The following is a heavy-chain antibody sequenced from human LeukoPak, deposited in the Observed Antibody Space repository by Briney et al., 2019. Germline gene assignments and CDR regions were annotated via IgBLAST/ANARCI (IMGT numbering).Heavy chain of an antibody. CDR2: IYYSGST. V-gene: IGHV4-39*07. CDR1: GGSISSSSYY. D-gene: IGHD2-2*01. CDR3: ARKVVVVVPAAFDP. Sequence: SETLSLTCTVSGGSISSSSYYWGWIRQPPGKGLEWIGSIYYSGSTYYNPSLKSRVTISVDTSKNQFSLKLSSVTAADTAVYYCARKVVVVVPAAFDPWGQGTLVTVPS. J-gene: IGHJ5*02.